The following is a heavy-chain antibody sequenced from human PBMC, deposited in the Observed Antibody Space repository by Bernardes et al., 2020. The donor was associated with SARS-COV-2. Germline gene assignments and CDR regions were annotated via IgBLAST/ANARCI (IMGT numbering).Heavy chain of an antibody. J-gene: IGHJ5*02. CDR2: IKQDGRER. D-gene: IGHD3-10*01. CDR1: GFIPSTYW. CDR3: ARDKNHYYGAWFDP. Sequence: GGSLRLSCAASGFIPSTYWMRWARQAPGKGLEWVANIKQDGRERNYVDSVKGRFTISRDNAKNSLYLQINSLRAEDTAVYYCARDKNHYYGAWFDPWGQGTLVTVSS. V-gene: IGHV3-7*01.